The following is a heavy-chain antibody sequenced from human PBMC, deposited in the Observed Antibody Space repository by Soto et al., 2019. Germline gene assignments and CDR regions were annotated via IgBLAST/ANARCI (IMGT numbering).Heavy chain of an antibody. V-gene: IGHV3-48*01. CDR2: ISSSSSTI. CDR1: GFTFSSYS. D-gene: IGHD7-27*01. Sequence: GGSLRLSCAASGFTFSSYSMNWVRQAPGKGLEWVSYISSSSSTIYYADSVKGRFTISRDNAKNSLYLQMNSLRAEDTAVYYCARASGHLSRRSAFDIWGQGTMVTVSS. J-gene: IGHJ3*02. CDR3: ARASGHLSRRSAFDI.